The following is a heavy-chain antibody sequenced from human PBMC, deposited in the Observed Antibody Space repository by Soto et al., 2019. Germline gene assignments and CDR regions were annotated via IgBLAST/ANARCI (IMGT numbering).Heavy chain of an antibody. J-gene: IGHJ4*02. V-gene: IGHV1-69*13. CDR1: GGTFSNSA. CDR2: IVPVFGRP. CDR3: AREGSGYNF. D-gene: IGHD5-12*01. Sequence: SVKVSCKASGGTFSNSAIIWVRQAPGQGLEWMGGIVPVFGRPNYAQRFRGRLTITADESTSTGYMELIGLRSDDTAVYYCAREGSGYNFWGQGTQVTVSS.